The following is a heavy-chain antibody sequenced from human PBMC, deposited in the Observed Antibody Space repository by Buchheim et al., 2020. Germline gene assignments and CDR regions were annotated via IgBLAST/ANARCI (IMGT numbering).Heavy chain of an antibody. CDR3: ARSPFYDFLTGYYDS. CDR2: IVGTGVRT. Sequence: EVQLLESGGGLVQPGGPLTLSCAASGFTFRDYAMSWVRQAPGMGLELVSGIVGTGVRTYYADSVRGRFTISRDNSNNILFLQMGSLRAEDTALYYCARSPFYDFLTGYYDSWGQGTL. J-gene: IGHJ4*02. V-gene: IGHV3-23*01. CDR1: GFTFRDYA. D-gene: IGHD3-9*01.